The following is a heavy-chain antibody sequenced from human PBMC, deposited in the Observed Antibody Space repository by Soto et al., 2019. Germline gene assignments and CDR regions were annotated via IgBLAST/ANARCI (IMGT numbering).Heavy chain of an antibody. Sequence: QVQLVESGGGVVQPGGSLRLSCAASGFTFSSYGMPWVRQAPGKGLEWVAVISYDGNNRYYGDSVKGRFTISRDNSKNTVYLQMNSLRVEDTAVYYCASTWSGYYYFDSWGQGSLVTVSS. CDR3: ASTWSGYYYFDS. CDR2: ISYDGNNR. V-gene: IGHV3-30*03. D-gene: IGHD3-3*01. CDR1: GFTFSSYG. J-gene: IGHJ4*02.